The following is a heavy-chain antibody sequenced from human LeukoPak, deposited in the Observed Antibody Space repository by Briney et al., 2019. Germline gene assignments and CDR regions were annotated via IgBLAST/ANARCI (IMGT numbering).Heavy chain of an antibody. J-gene: IGHJ4*02. Sequence: SETLSLTCAVYGGSFSGYYWSWIRQPPGKGLEWIGEINHSGSTNYNPSLKSRVTISVDTSKNQFSLKLSSVTAADTAVYYCARHAQAAAGKDYWGQGTLVTVSS. CDR1: GGSFSGYY. CDR3: ARHAQAAAGKDY. CDR2: INHSGST. D-gene: IGHD6-13*01. V-gene: IGHV4-34*01.